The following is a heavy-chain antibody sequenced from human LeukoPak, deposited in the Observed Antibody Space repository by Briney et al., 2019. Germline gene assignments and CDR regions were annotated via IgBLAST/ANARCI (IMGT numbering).Heavy chain of an antibody. J-gene: IGHJ2*01. D-gene: IGHD4-17*01. CDR2: IIPIFGTA. CDR3: ARDISGDPYWYFHL. CDR1: GGTFSSYA. Sequence: SVKVSCKASGGTFSSYAISWVRQAPGQGLEWMGGIIPIFGTANYAQKFQGRVTITADESTSTAYMELSSLRSEDTAVYYCARDISGDPYWYFHLWGRGTLLTVSS. V-gene: IGHV1-69*13.